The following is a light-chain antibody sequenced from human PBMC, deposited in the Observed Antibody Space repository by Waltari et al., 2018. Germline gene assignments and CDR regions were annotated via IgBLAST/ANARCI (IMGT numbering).Light chain of an antibody. J-gene: IGKJ4*01. CDR1: QSDSRY. CDR2: DSS. V-gene: IGKV3D-11*02. CDR3: QQRSNWPST. Sequence: EIVLTQSPGTPSLSPGGRATPPCRASQSDSRYLAWYQQKPGQAPRPLSYDSSNSATGIPARFSGSGPGTDFTLTISSLEPEDFAVYYCQQRSNWPSTFGGGTKVEIK.